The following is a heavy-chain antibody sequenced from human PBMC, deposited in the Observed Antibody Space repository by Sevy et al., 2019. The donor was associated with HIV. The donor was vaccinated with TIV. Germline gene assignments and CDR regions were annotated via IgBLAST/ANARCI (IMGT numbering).Heavy chain of an antibody. J-gene: IGHJ4*02. CDR2: MYGTVEPNGNT. Sequence: SETLSLTCSISGGSITTGPYYWAWIRQSPGKGPVWLGSMYGTVEPNGNTYYNPTLKTRIDMSMDKSNNRFALSLRSVIAADTAVYFCAKSLKAWYDFPAFDHWSQGIPVTVSS. V-gene: IGHV4-39*02. CDR3: AKSLKAWYDFPAFDH. D-gene: IGHD1-20*01. CDR1: GGSITTGPYY.